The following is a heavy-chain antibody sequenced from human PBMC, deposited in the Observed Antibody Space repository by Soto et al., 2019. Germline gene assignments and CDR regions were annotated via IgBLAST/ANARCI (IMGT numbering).Heavy chain of an antibody. CDR3: AREDSAGKNDSFDK. D-gene: IGHD3-10*01. CDR2: TYYRSRWYS. Sequence: QVQLQQSGPGLVRPSQTLSLTCAISGDSVSSSRAAWGWIRQSPSRGLEWLGRTYYRSRWYSDLAGTCKRRITIKPDNLKKPLSLQLNSATPEDTAGVLCAREDSAGKNDSFDKWGPGTMVPGSS. V-gene: IGHV6-1*01. CDR1: GDSVSSSRAA. J-gene: IGHJ3*02.